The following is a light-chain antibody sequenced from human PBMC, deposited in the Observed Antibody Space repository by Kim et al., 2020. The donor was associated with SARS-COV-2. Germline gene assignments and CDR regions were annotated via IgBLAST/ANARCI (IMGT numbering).Light chain of an antibody. CDR3: QQYDNY. J-gene: IGKJ2*01. CDR2: KAS. CDR1: QSNSMW. V-gene: IGKV1-5*03. Sequence: STLSASVGDRVIITCRASQSNSMWLAWYQQKPGKAPKLLISKASSFQSGVPSRFSGSGSGTEFTLTISSLQPDDFATYYCQQYDNYFGQGTKLEI.